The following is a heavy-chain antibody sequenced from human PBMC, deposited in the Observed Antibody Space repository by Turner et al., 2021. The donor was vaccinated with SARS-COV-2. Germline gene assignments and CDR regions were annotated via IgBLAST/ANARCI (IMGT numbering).Heavy chain of an antibody. Sequence: QVQLQQWGAGLFQPSETLSLTCAVSGGSSSDDSWTCVRRPPGKGLEWIGESGTSGSTNSSPSVKSRLTISVDRSNNQLFLQLSSLTAADTAVYYCARRGPHTGWSFDYWGQGTLVTVSS. D-gene: IGHD6-19*01. J-gene: IGHJ4*02. V-gene: IGHV4-34*01. CDR2: SGTSGST. CDR3: ARRGPHTGWSFDY. CDR1: GGSSSDDS.